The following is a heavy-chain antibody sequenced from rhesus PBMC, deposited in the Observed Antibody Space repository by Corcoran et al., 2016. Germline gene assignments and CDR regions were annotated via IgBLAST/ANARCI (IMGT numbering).Heavy chain of an antibody. V-gene: IGHV4-173*01. CDR3: AREGGRYSGYEHFDY. CDR2: ISGSGGST. J-gene: IGHJ4*01. CDR1: GGSISSNY. D-gene: IGHD5-24*01. Sequence: QLQLQESGPGLVKPSETLSLTCAVSGGSISSNYWSWIRQPPGKGLEWIGRISGSGGSTDYNPSLKRRVTISTDTSKNQFSLKLSSVTAADTAVYYCAREGGRYSGYEHFDYWGQGVLVTVSS.